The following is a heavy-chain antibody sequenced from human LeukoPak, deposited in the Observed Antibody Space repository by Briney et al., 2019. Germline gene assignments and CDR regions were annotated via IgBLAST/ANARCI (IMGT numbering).Heavy chain of an antibody. Sequence: ASVKVSCKASAYTFTNYYIHWVRQAPGQGLEWMGIINPSGGSTSYAQKFQGRVTMTRDTSTSTVYMELSSLRSGDTAVYYCVREWSYNYYDSSGYPGWFDPWGQGTLVTVSS. CDR3: VREWSYNYYDSSGYPGWFDP. D-gene: IGHD3-22*01. CDR2: INPSGGST. CDR1: AYTFTNYY. V-gene: IGHV1-46*03. J-gene: IGHJ5*02.